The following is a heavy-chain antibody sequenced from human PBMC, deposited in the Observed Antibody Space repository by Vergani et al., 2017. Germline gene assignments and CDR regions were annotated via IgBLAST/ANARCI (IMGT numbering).Heavy chain of an antibody. CDR1: GFTFSSYA. CDR2: ISGSGGST. CDR3: AKDGSYSGSYHWGLDY. V-gene: IGHV3-23*01. J-gene: IGHJ4*02. D-gene: IGHD1-26*01. Sequence: EVQLLGSGGGLVQPGGSLRLSCAASGFTFSSYAMSWVRQAPGKGLEWVSAISGSGGSTYYADSVKGRFTISRYNSKNTLYLQMNSLRAEDTALYYCAKDGSYSGSYHWGLDYWGQGTLVTVSS.